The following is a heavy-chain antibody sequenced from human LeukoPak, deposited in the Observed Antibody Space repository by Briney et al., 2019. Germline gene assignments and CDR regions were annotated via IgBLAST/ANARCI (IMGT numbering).Heavy chain of an antibody. CDR1: GYTFTSYG. Sequence: ASVKVSCKASGYTFTSYGITWVRQAPGQGLEWMGWISAYNGNTNYAQKFQGRVTMTTDTSTSTAYMELRSLRSDDTAVYYCAREGDNYYYMDVRGKGTTVTVSS. CDR2: ISAYNGNT. V-gene: IGHV1-18*01. D-gene: IGHD3-10*01. J-gene: IGHJ6*03. CDR3: AREGDNYYYMDV.